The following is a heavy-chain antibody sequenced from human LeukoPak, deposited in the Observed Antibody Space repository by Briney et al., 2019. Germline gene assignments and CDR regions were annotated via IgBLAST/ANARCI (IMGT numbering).Heavy chain of an antibody. CDR2: IIPIFGTA. CDR1: GGTFSSYA. Sequence: GASVKVSCKASGGTFSSYAISWVRQAPGQGLEWMGRIIPIFGTANYAQKFQGRVTITTDESTSTAYMELSSLRSEDTAVYYCARDSNSALDYYGSGSYESLDYWGQGTLVTVSS. CDR3: ARDSNSALDYYGSGSYESLDY. D-gene: IGHD3-10*01. J-gene: IGHJ4*02. V-gene: IGHV1-69*05.